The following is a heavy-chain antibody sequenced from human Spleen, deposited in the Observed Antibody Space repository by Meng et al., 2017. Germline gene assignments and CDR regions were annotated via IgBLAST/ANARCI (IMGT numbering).Heavy chain of an antibody. Sequence: GESLKISCAASGFTFSSYGMHWVRQAPGKGLEWVAVIWYDGSNKYYADSVKGRFTISRDNSKNTLYLQMNSLRAEDTAVYYCARTYSSGDYYFDYWGQGTLVTVSS. CDR3: ARTYSSGDYYFDY. D-gene: IGHD6-19*01. CDR2: IWYDGSNK. V-gene: IGHV3-33*01. CDR1: GFTFSSYG. J-gene: IGHJ4*02.